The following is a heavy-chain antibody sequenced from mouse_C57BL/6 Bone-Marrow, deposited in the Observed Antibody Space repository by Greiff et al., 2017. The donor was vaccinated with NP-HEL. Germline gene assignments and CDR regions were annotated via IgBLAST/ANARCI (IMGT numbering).Heavy chain of an antibody. CDR1: GYTFTDYY. V-gene: IGHV1-76*01. CDR2: IYPGSGNT. D-gene: IGHD1-1*01. Sequence: QVQLQQSGAELVRPGASVKLSCKASGYTFTDYYINWVKQRPGQGLEWIARIYPGSGNTYYNEKFKGKATLTAEKSSSTAYMQLSSLTSEDSAVYFCARGCYGSSYWYFDVWGTGTTVTVSS. CDR3: ARGCYGSSYWYFDV. J-gene: IGHJ1*03.